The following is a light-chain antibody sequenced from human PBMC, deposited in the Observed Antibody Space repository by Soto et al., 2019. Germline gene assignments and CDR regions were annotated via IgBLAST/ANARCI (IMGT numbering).Light chain of an antibody. CDR1: QRISNY. V-gene: IGKV1-39*01. CDR2: GAS. Sequence: DIQMTQSPSSLSASVGDTVTITCRASQRISNYLNWYQQKPGKAPKLLVYGASSLHNGVPSRFSGGWSGADFTLTISSLQREDFASYYCQQGFSNPLTFGGGTKVDI. CDR3: QQGFSNPLT. J-gene: IGKJ4*01.